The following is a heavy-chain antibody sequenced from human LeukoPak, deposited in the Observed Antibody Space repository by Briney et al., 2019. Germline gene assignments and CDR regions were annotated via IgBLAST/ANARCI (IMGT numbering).Heavy chain of an antibody. J-gene: IGHJ4*02. CDR2: ISGSGGST. Sequence: GGSLRLSCAASGFTFSSYAMSWVRQAPGKGLEWVSAISGSGGSTYYADSVKGRFTISRDNSKNTLYLQMNSLRAEDTAVYYCAKDPKARYGSGSYQLFDYWGQGTLVTASS. CDR1: GFTFSSYA. V-gene: IGHV3-23*01. D-gene: IGHD3-10*01. CDR3: AKDPKARYGSGSYQLFDY.